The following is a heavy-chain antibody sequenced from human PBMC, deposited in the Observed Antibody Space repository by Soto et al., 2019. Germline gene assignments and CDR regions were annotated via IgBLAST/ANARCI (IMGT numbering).Heavy chain of an antibody. CDR2: IYRGGGT. CDR3: ARRDDSDTFDI. V-gene: IGHV3-53*01. CDR1: GLSVTANY. Sequence: EVQLVESGGGLIQPGGSLRLICAASGLSVTANYMTWVRQAPGQGLEWLSIIYRGGGTYYADSLKGRAIISRDGSRNMVFLQMNSLTAEDAGVYYCARRDDSDTFDIWGRGTAVNVSS. J-gene: IGHJ3*02. D-gene: IGHD5-18*01.